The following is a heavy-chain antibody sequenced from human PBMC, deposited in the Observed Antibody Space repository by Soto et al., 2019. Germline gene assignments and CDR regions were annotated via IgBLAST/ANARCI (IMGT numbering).Heavy chain of an antibody. CDR1: GFSFSTYA. J-gene: IGHJ5*02. Sequence: GGSLRPSCAASGFSFSTYAISWVRQAPGKGLGWVSAISCSGATTFYADSMKGRFTISRDNSRDTLYLQMNSLRAEDTAVYFCAREQCSPLDRYCADGAVDWVDPWGRGTLVTVSS. V-gene: IGHV3-23*01. D-gene: IGHD2-8*01. CDR3: AREQCSPLDRYCADGAVDWVDP. CDR2: ISCSGATT.